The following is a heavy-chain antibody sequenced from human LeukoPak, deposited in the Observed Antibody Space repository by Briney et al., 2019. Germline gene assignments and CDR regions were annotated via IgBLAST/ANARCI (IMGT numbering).Heavy chain of an antibody. CDR1: GYTFTGYC. CDR2: INPNSGGT. V-gene: IGHV1-2*02. CDR3: ARVHVVVPAASGDWFDP. D-gene: IGHD2-2*01. J-gene: IGHJ5*02. Sequence: AASVKVSCKASGYTFTGYCMHWVRQAPGQGLEWMGWINPNSGGTNYAQKFQGRVTVTRDTSISTAYMELSRLRSDDTAVYYCARVHVVVPAASGDWFDPWGQGTLVTVSS.